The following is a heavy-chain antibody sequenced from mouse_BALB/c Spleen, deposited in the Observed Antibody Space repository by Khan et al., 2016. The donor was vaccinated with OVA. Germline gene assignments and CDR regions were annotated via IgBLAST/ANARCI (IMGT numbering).Heavy chain of an antibody. Sequence: EVELVESGGGLVKPGGSLKLSCAASGFTFSSYAMSWVRQTPEKRLEWVATISSGGSYTYYPDSVKGRFTIPRDNAKNTLYLQMSSLRSEATAMYYCARVDGYYRYFDVWGAGTTVTVSS. V-gene: IGHV5-9-1*01. CDR2: ISSGGSYT. J-gene: IGHJ1*01. CDR1: GFTFSSYA. D-gene: IGHD2-3*01. CDR3: ARVDGYYRYFDV.